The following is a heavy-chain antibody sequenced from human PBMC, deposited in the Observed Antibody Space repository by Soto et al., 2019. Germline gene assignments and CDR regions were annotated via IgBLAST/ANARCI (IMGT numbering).Heavy chain of an antibody. Sequence: QVQLVQSGAEVKKPGSSVRVSCKASGGTLSNYGISWVRQAPGQGLEWMGGIIPVFGTANYAQKFQGRVTTTACASKSTVYLDVTSLRSEDTAVYYCSRGDATKIVVTTYSAIDVWGQGTTVSVSS. J-gene: IGHJ6*02. V-gene: IGHV1-69*12. CDR2: IIPVFGTA. CDR1: GGTLSNYG. D-gene: IGHD3-22*01. CDR3: SRGDATKIVVTTYSAIDV.